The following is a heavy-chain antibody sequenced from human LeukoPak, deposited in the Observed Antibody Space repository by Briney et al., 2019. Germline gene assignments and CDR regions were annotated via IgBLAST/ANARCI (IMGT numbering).Heavy chain of an antibody. CDR1: GFTVSSNY. V-gene: IGHV3-53*01. Sequence: PGGSLRLSCAASGFTVSSNYMSWVRQAPGKGLEWVSVIYSGGSTYYADSVKGRFTISRDNSKNTLYLQMNSLRAEDTAVYYCASPDHDYGDYYFDYWGQGTLVTVSS. CDR3: ASPDHDYGDYYFDY. J-gene: IGHJ4*02. D-gene: IGHD4-17*01. CDR2: IYSGGST.